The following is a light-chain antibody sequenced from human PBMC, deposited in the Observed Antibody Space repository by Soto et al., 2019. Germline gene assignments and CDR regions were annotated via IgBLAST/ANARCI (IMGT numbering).Light chain of an antibody. Sequence: CRASQSITGWLAWFQQKPGTAPKLLISKASKLESGVPSRFSGSGSGTDFTLTISSLQPEDFATYYCQQTYSIPITFGQGTRLEN. CDR1: QSITGW. CDR2: KAS. J-gene: IGKJ5*01. CDR3: QQTYSIPIT. V-gene: IGKV1-5*03.